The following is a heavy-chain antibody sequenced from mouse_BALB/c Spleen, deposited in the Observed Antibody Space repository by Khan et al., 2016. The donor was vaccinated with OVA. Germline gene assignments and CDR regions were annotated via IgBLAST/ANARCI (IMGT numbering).Heavy chain of an antibody. CDR1: GYTFTDYY. V-gene: IGHV1-77*01. J-gene: IGHJ3*01. CDR3: ARRNYFGYTFAY. CDR2: ISPGSGDT. D-gene: IGHD1-2*01. Sequence: VQLQESGAELARPGASVKLSCKASGYTFTDYYINWVKQRTGPGLEWIGEISPGSGDTYYNEKFKGKATLTADKSSSTVYMQLSSLTADASAVYFWARRNYFGYTFAYWGQGTLVTVSA.